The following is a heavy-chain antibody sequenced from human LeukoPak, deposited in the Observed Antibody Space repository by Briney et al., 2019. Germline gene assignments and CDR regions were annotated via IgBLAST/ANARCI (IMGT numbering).Heavy chain of an antibody. Sequence: GGSLRLSCAASGFTFSSYWMHWVRQAPGKGLVWVSRINSDGSSTGYADSVKGRFTISRDNAKNTLYLQMNSLRAEDTAVYYCAREPDSSGYSAPHDAFDIWGQGTMVTVSS. J-gene: IGHJ3*02. CDR3: AREPDSSGYSAPHDAFDI. CDR1: GFTFSSYW. D-gene: IGHD3-22*01. V-gene: IGHV3-74*01. CDR2: INSDGSST.